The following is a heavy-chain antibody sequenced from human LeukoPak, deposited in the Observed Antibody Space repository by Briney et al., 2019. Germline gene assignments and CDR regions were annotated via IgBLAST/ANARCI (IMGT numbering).Heavy chain of an antibody. CDR2: INPDSGGT. V-gene: IGHV1-2*02. CDR3: ARDLEGLERYFDY. D-gene: IGHD1-1*01. J-gene: IGHJ4*02. CDR1: GYTFTGYY. Sequence: ASVKVSYRASGYTFTGYYSHWVRQAPGQGLEWMGWINPDSGGTKSAPKFQGRATMTRDTPISTAYMELSRLRSDATAVNYCARDLEGLERYFDYWGQGTLVTVSP.